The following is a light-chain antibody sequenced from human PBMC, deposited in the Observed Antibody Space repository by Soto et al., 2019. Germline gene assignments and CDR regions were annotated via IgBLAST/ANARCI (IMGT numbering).Light chain of an antibody. J-gene: IGKJ1*01. CDR3: QVYNSYSWT. V-gene: IGKV1-5*03. Sequence: DIPMTQSPSTLSASIGDRVTITCRASQSIGSWLAWYQQRPGKAPKLLIYQASSLESGVPSRFSGSGSETEFTLTISSLQPDDSATYYCQVYNSYSWTFGQGTKVEIK. CDR1: QSIGSW. CDR2: QAS.